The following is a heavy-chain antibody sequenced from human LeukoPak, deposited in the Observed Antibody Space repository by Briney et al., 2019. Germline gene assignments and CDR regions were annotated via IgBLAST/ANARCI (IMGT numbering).Heavy chain of an antibody. CDR3: ARGVVGATDFDY. V-gene: IGHV1-2*02. Sequence: ASVKVSCKASGYTFTGYYMHWVRQAPGQGLEWMGWINPNSGGTSYAQKVQGRVTMTRDTSISTAYMELSRLRSDDTAVYYCARGVVGATDFDYWGQGTLVTVSS. CDR1: GYTFTGYY. D-gene: IGHD1-26*01. J-gene: IGHJ4*02. CDR2: INPNSGGT.